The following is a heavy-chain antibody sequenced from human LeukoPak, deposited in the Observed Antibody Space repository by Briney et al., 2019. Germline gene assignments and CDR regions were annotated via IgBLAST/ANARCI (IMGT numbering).Heavy chain of an antibody. J-gene: IGHJ4*02. D-gene: IGHD6-19*01. CDR1: GGTFSSYV. CDR2: ISAYNGNT. CDR3: ARDPFIYSSGWYGVY. V-gene: IGHV1-18*01. Sequence: GASVKVSCKASGGTFSSYVINWVRQAPGQGLERMGWISAYNGNTNYAQKLQGRVTMTTDTSTGTAYMELRSLRSDDTAVYYCARDPFIYSSGWYGVYWGQGTLVTVSS.